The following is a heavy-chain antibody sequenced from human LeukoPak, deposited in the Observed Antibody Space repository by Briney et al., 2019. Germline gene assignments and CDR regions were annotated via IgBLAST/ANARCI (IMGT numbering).Heavy chain of an antibody. D-gene: IGHD3-16*01. CDR2: IYHSGRP. J-gene: IGHJ4*02. V-gene: IGHV4-59*12. CDR3: AREGGGQQLDY. CDR1: GGSISSYY. Sequence: PSETLSLTCTVSGGSISSYYWNWIRQPPGKGLEWIGSIYHSGRPYYNPSLKSRVTILVDRSKNQFSLKLNSVAAADTAVYYCAREGGGQQLDYWGQGTLVTVSS.